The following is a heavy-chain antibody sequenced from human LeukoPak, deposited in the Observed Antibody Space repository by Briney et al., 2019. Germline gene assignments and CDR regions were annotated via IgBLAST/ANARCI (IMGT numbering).Heavy chain of an antibody. CDR1: GGTFSSYA. CDR3: ARDVDYYDSSGYYKTSDY. CDR2: IIPIFGTA. Sequence: SVKVSCKASGGTFSSYAISWVRQAPGQGLEWMGGIIPIFGTANYAQKFQGRVTITADESTSTAYTELSSLRSEDTAVYYCARDVDYYDSSGYYKTSDYWGQGTLVTVSS. D-gene: IGHD3-22*01. V-gene: IGHV1-69*13. J-gene: IGHJ4*02.